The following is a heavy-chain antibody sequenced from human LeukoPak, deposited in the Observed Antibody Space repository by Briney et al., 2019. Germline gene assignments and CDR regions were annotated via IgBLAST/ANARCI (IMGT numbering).Heavy chain of an antibody. CDR3: ARDHGYSYGLYYYYGMDV. D-gene: IGHD5-18*01. V-gene: IGHV4-4*02. CDR2: IYHSGST. J-gene: IGHJ6*02. CDR1: GGSISSSNW. Sequence: PSETLSLTCAVSGGSISSSNWWSWVRQPPGKGLEWIGEIYHSGSTNYNPSLKSRVTISVDKSKNQFSLKLSSVTAADTAVYYCARDHGYSYGLYYYYGMDVWGQGTTVTVSS.